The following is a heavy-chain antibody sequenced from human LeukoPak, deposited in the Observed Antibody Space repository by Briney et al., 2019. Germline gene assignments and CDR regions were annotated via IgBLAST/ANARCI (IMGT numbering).Heavy chain of an antibody. CDR3: ARGYDSKSSWFDP. V-gene: IGHV4-61*01. CDR2: IYYSGGT. D-gene: IGHD3-3*01. CDR1: GDSVSSGSYY. Sequence: SETLSLTCSVSGDSVSSGSYYWNWIRQPPGKGLEWIGYIYYSGGTNYNPSLKSRVTISVDTSKNQFSLKLSSVTAADTAVYYCARGYDSKSSWFDPWGQGTLVTVSS. J-gene: IGHJ5*02.